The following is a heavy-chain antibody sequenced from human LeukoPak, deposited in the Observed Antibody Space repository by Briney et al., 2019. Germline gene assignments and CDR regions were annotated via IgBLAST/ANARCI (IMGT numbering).Heavy chain of an antibody. CDR3: AKMGYKFDY. CDR1: GFTFSSFA. D-gene: IGHD5-24*01. Sequence: GGSLRLSCAASGFTFSSFAMSWVRQAPGKGPEWVSTISGSGGSTYYADSVKGRFTISRDNSKNTLYLQMNSLRAEDTAVYYCAKMGYKFDYWGQGTLVTVSS. J-gene: IGHJ4*02. CDR2: ISGSGGST. V-gene: IGHV3-23*01.